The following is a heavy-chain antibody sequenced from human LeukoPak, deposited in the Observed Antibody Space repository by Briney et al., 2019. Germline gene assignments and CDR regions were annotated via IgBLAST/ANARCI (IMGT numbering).Heavy chain of an antibody. V-gene: IGHV4-59*01. CDR2: IYKSGST. J-gene: IGHJ5*02. CDR1: GASISSYY. D-gene: IGHD2-2*02. CDR3: AKASVAIPQYCNS. Sequence: SETLSLTCTVSGASISSYYWGWIRQPPGKGLEWIGYIYKSGSTSYNPSLKSRVTMSVDTSKNQFSLKLSSVTAADTAVYYCAKASVAIPQYCNSWGQGTLVTVSS.